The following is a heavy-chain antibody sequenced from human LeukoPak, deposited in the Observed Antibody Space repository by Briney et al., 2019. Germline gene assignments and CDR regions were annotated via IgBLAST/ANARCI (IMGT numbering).Heavy chain of an antibody. J-gene: IGHJ3*02. CDR2: ISSRSSYI. Sequence: GGSLRLSCAASGFTFSNYTMNWVRQAPGKGLEWVSSISSRSSYIYYTDSVKGRFTISRDNAKNSLYLQMNSLRAEDTAVYYCAREDGYNQRGDAFDIWGQGTMVTVSS. V-gene: IGHV3-21*01. CDR1: GFTFSNYT. CDR3: AREDGYNQRGDAFDI. D-gene: IGHD5-24*01.